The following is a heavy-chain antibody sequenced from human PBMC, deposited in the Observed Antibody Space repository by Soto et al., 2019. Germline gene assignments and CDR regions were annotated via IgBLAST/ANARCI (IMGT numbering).Heavy chain of an antibody. V-gene: IGHV1-46*03. Sequence: ASVKVFCKASGYTFTSYYMHWVRQAPGQGLEWMGIINPSGGSTSYAQKFQGRVTMTRDTSTSTVYMELSSLRSEDTAVYYCARDGIAAVNYYYYYGMDVWGQGTTVTVSS. D-gene: IGHD6-25*01. CDR1: GYTFTSYY. CDR2: INPSGGST. J-gene: IGHJ6*02. CDR3: ARDGIAAVNYYYYYGMDV.